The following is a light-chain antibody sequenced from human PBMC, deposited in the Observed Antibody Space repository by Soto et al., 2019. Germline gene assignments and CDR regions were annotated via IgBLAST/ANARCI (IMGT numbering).Light chain of an antibody. Sequence: EIVLTQSPGTLSLSPGEGATLSCRASQSISTTYLAWYQQKPGQAPRLLIYGASSRATGIPDRFSGSGSETDFTLTISRLEPEDFAVYYCQQYGSSXWTFGQGTKV. CDR3: QQYGSSXWT. V-gene: IGKV3-20*01. J-gene: IGKJ1*01. CDR2: GAS. CDR1: QSISTTY.